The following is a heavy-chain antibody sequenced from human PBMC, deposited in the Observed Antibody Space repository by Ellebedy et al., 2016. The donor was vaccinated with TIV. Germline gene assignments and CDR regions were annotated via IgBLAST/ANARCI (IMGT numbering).Heavy chain of an antibody. CDR2: INTNTGNP. D-gene: IGHD3-10*01. Sequence: ASVKVSCKASGYTFPNYAMNWVRQAPGQGLEWMGWINTNTGNPTYAQGFTGRFVFSLDTSVSTAYLQISSLKAEDTAVYYCARSTMWGEWFGELLGPDFDYWGQGTLVTVSS. J-gene: IGHJ4*02. V-gene: IGHV7-4-1*02. CDR1: GYTFPNYA. CDR3: ARSTMWGEWFGELLGPDFDY.